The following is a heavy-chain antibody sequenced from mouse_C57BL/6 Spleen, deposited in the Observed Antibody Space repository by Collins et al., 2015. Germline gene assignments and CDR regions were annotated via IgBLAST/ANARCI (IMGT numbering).Heavy chain of an antibody. CDR1: GYTFTTYG. CDR2: INTYSGVP. J-gene: IGHJ4*01. CDR3: ASPLGDYDRDYAMDY. Sequence: QIQLVQSGPELKKPGETVKISCKASGYTFTTYGMSWVKQAPGKGLKWMGWINTYSGVPTYADDFKGRFAFSLETSASTAYLQINNLKNEDTATYFCASPLGDYDRDYAMDYWGQGTSVTVSS. V-gene: IGHV9-3*01. D-gene: IGHD2-4*01.